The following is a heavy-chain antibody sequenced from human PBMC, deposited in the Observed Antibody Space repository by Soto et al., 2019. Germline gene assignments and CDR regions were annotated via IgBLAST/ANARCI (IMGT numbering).Heavy chain of an antibody. CDR2: IYYSGST. CDR1: GGSISSGGYY. J-gene: IGHJ4*02. V-gene: IGHV4-31*03. Sequence: SETLSLTCTVSGGSISSGGYYWSWIRQHPGKGLEWIGYIYYSGSTYYNPSLKSRVTISVDTSKNQFSLKLSSVTAADTAVYYCARYPQPPYYFDYWGQGTLVTVSS. CDR3: ARYPQPPYYFDY.